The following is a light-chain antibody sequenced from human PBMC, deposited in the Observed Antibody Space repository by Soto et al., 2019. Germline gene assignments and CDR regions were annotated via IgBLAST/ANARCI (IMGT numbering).Light chain of an antibody. V-gene: IGLV2-14*01. CDR3: SSFASSNPMV. CDR2: EVT. J-gene: IGLJ2*01. CDR1: VGGYNY. Sequence: QSALTQPASVSGSPGQSITISCNDVGGYNYVSWYQQHPGKAPKLMIYEVTNRPSGVSNRFSGSKSGNTASLTISGLQAEDEADYYCSSFASSNPMVFGGGTKLTVL.